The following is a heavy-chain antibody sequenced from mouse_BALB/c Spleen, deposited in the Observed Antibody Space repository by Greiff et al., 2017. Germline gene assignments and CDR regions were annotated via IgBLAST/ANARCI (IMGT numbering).Heavy chain of an antibody. CDR3: ASYGYDGGFAY. V-gene: IGHV1-19*01. Sequence: EVQLQQSGPELVKPGASVKMSCKASGYTFTDYYMDWVNQSQGESFEWIGRVNPYNGGTSYNQKFKGKDTLTVDQSYITAYMELNSLTSEDSAVYDCASYGYDGGFAYWGQGTLVTVST. D-gene: IGHD2-2*01. J-gene: IGHJ3*01. CDR2: VNPYNGGT. CDR1: GYTFTDYY.